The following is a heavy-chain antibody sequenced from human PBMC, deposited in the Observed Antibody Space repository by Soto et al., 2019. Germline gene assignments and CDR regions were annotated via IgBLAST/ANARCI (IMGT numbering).Heavy chain of an antibody. CDR1: GGTFSSYA. Sequence: SVKVSCKASGGTFSSYAISWVRQAPEQGLEWMGGIIPIFGTANYAQKFQGRVTITADESTSTAYMELSSLRSEDTAVYYCARSIFGVVHDAFDIWGQGTMVTVSS. CDR3: ARSIFGVVHDAFDI. J-gene: IGHJ3*02. CDR2: IIPIFGTA. V-gene: IGHV1-69*13. D-gene: IGHD3-3*01.